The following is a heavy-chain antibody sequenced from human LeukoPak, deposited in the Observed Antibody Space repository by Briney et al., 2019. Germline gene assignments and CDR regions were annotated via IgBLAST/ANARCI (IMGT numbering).Heavy chain of an antibody. CDR3: ATAKITFGGVIVIRDYYFDY. V-gene: IGHV1-24*01. CDR1: GYTLTELS. Sequence: ASVKVSCKVSGYTLTELSMHWVRQAPGKGLEWMGGFDPEDGETIYAQKFQGRVTMTEDTSTNTAYMELSSLRSEDTAVYYCATAKITFGGVIVIRDYYFDYWGQGTLVTVSS. J-gene: IGHJ4*02. CDR2: FDPEDGET. D-gene: IGHD3-16*02.